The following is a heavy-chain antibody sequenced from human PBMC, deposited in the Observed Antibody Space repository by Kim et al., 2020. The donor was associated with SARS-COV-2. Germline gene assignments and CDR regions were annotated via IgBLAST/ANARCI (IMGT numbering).Heavy chain of an antibody. CDR2: ISGDGGST. CDR1: GFTFSSYA. CDR3: AKPRFSYNAAFDI. D-gene: IGHD1-26*01. J-gene: IGHJ3*02. V-gene: IGHV3-23*01. Sequence: GGSLRLSCAASGFTFSSYAMSWVRQAPGKGLEWVSAISGDGGSTYYADSVKGRFTISRDNSKNTLYLQMNSLRAEDTAVYYCAKPRFSYNAAFDIWGHGTMVTASS.